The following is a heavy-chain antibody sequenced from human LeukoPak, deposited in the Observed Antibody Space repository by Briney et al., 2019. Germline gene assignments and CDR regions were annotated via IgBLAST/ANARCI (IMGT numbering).Heavy chain of an antibody. D-gene: IGHD2-2*01. V-gene: IGHV3-48*04. Sequence: GGSLRLSCAASGFTFSSYGMSWVRQAPGKGLEWVSYISSSGSTIYYADSVKGRFTISRDNAKNSLYLQMNSLRAEDTAVYYCARYIVVVPAAVYYYYYMDVWGKGTTVTISS. CDR3: ARYIVVVPAAVYYYYYMDV. CDR2: ISSSGSTI. J-gene: IGHJ6*03. CDR1: GFTFSSYG.